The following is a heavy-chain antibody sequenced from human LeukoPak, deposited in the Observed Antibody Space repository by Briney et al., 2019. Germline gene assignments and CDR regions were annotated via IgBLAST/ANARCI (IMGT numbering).Heavy chain of an antibody. CDR1: GDSVSSNSAA. D-gene: IGHD6-19*01. CDR2: TYYRSKWYS. V-gene: IGHV6-1*01. Sequence: SQTFSLTCAISGDSVSSNSAAWNWIRQSPSRGLEWLGRTYYRSKWYSDYAGSVKSRITINSDTSKNQFSLQLNSVTPEDTAVYYCARELAGTYYFDYWGQGILVTVSS. J-gene: IGHJ4*02. CDR3: ARELAGTYYFDY.